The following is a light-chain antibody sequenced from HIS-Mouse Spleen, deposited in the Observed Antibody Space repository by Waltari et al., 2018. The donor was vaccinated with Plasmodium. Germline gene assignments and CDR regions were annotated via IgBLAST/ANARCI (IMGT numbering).Light chain of an antibody. Sequence: QSALTQPPSASGSPGQSVTISCTGTSSDLGGFNYFSWYQQPPGKAPKRMIYEVSKRPSGVPDRFSGSKSGNTASLTVSGLQAEDEADYYCSSYAGSNNLVFGGGTKLTVL. CDR1: SSDLGGFNY. CDR2: EVS. J-gene: IGLJ2*01. CDR3: SSYAGSNNLV. V-gene: IGLV2-8*01.